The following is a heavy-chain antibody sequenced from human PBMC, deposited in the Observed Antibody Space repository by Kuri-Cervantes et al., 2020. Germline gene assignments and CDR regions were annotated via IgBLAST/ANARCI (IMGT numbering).Heavy chain of an antibody. D-gene: IGHD5-12*01. CDR1: GFTFSSYA. CDR2: IYSGGST. Sequence: ETLSLTCAASGFTFSSYAMHWVRQAPGKGLEWVSVIYSGGSTYYADSVKGRFTISRDNSKNTLYLQMNSLRAEDTAVYYCAKEVATIFGSFDYWGQGTLVTVSS. J-gene: IGHJ4*02. V-gene: IGHV3-23*03. CDR3: AKEVATIFGSFDY.